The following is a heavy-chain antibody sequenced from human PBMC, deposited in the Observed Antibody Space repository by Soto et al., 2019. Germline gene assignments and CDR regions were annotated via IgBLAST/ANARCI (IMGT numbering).Heavy chain of an antibody. CDR1: GYTFTGYY. CDR2: INPNSGGT. Sequence: ASVKVSCKASGYTFTGYYMHWVRQAPGQGLEWMGWINPNSGGTNYAQKFQGWVTMTRDTSISTAYMELSRLRSDDTAVYYCARSITMVRGVMDPGGYYYYMDVWGKGTTVTVSS. CDR3: ARSITMVRGVMDPGGYYYYMDV. V-gene: IGHV1-2*04. J-gene: IGHJ6*03. D-gene: IGHD3-10*01.